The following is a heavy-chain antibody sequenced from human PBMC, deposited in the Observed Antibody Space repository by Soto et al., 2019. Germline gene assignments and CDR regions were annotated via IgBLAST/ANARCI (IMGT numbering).Heavy chain of an antibody. V-gene: IGHV5-51*01. CDR2: IYPGDSDT. CDR3: ARRDRATGWFDP. Sequence: PGGSLMTCCQCSGYSFTSYLIGWVRPMPGKGLEWMGIIYPGDSDTRYSPSFQGQVTISADKSISTAYLQWSSLKASDTAMYYCARRDRATGWFDPWGQGTLVTVSS. CDR1: GYSFTSYL. J-gene: IGHJ5*02. D-gene: IGHD4-4*01.